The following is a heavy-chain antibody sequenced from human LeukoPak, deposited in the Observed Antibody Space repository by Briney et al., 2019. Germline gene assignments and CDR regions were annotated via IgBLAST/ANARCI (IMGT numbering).Heavy chain of an antibody. CDR3: ARDLAAAVRDYYYYGMDV. CDR1: GYTFTGYY. V-gene: IGHV1-2*02. D-gene: IGHD6-13*01. Sequence: ASVKVSCKASGYTFTGYYMHWVRRAPGQGLEWMGWINPNSGGTNYAQKFQGRVTMTRDTSISTAYMELSRLRSDDTAVYYCARDLAAAVRDYYYYGMDVWGQGTTVTVSS. J-gene: IGHJ6*02. CDR2: INPNSGGT.